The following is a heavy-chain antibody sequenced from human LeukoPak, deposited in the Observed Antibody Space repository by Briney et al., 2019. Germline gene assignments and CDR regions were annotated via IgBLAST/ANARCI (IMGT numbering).Heavy chain of an antibody. V-gene: IGHV3-33*08. CDR1: GFTVSSKY. D-gene: IGHD2-8*02. CDR2: IWYDGSNK. Sequence: GGSLRLSCAASGFTVSSKYISWVRQAPGKGLEWVAVIWYDGSNKYYADSVKGRFTISRDNSQNTLYLQGNNLRAEDTAVYCCARGRWDTGGLHGLDVWGQGTTVTVSS. CDR3: ARGRWDTGGLHGLDV. J-gene: IGHJ6*02.